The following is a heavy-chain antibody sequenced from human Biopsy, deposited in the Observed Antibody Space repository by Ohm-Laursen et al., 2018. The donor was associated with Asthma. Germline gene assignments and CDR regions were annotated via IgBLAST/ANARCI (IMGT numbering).Heavy chain of an antibody. CDR1: GFVFSQCG. CDR3: ARGNHHLDYGGNSGAFDI. Sequence: LSLTCAASGFVFSQCGMHWVRQGPGKGLEWVALVSSDGHNKYYADSVKGRFTISRDNSKNTLYLQMNSLRAEDTAVYYCARGNHHLDYGGNSGAFDIWGQGTMVTVSS. CDR2: VSSDGHNK. V-gene: IGHV3-30*03. J-gene: IGHJ3*02. D-gene: IGHD4-23*01.